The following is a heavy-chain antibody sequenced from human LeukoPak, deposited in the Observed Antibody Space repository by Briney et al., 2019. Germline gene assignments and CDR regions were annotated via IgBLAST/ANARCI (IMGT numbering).Heavy chain of an antibody. CDR1: GYTFTGYY. Sequence: ASVKVSCKASGYTFTGYYMHWVRQAPGQGLEWMGWIKLNSGGTNYAQKFQGRVTMTRDTSISTAHMELSRLRSDDTAVYYCTRAPGHLCSITSCYESLSFDYWGQGTLVTVSS. J-gene: IGHJ4*02. V-gene: IGHV1-2*02. D-gene: IGHD2-2*01. CDR2: IKLNSGGT. CDR3: TRAPGHLCSITSCYESLSFDY.